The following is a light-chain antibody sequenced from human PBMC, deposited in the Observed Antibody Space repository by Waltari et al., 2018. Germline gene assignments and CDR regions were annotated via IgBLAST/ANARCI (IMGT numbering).Light chain of an antibody. J-gene: IGLJ1*01. CDR3: CSYAGSSTQRV. CDR2: EGS. V-gene: IGLV2-23*01. CDR1: SSDVGSYNL. Sequence: QSALTQPASVSGSPGQSITISCTGTSSDVGSYNLVSWYQQHPGKAPKLMIDEGSKRPSGVSNRFSGSKSGNTASLTISGLQAEDEADYYCCSYAGSSTQRVFGTGTKVTVL.